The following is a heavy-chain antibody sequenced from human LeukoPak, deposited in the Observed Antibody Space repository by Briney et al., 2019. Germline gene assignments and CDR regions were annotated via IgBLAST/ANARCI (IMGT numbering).Heavy chain of an antibody. CDR2: INPNSGGT. CDR3: ARSPIMITFGGVIAPPFDY. V-gene: IGHV1-2*04. J-gene: IGHJ4*02. Sequence: ASVEVSCKASGYTFTGYYMHWVRQAPGQGLEWMGWINPNSGGTNYAQKFQGWVTMTRDTSISTAYMELSRLRSDDTAVYYCARSPIMITFGGVIAPPFDYWGQGTLVTVSS. CDR1: GYTFTGYY. D-gene: IGHD3-16*02.